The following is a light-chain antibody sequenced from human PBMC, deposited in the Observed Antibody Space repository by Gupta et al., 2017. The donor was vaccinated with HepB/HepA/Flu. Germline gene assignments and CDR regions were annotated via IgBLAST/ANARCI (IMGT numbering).Light chain of an antibody. V-gene: IGLV3-1*01. Sequence: SYNQTQAPSVSVSPGQTASITCSGDKLGDKYACWYQQKPGQSPLLVIYQDSKRPSGIPERFSGSNSGNTATLTISGTQAMDEADYYCQAWDSGTVVFGGGTKLTGL. CDR1: KLGDKY. CDR3: QAWDSGTVV. J-gene: IGLJ2*01. CDR2: QDS.